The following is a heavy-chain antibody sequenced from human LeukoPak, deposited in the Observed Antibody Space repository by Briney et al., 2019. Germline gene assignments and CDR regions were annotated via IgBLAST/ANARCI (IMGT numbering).Heavy chain of an antibody. Sequence: ASVKVSCKASGYTFTGYYMHWVQQAPGQGLEWMGWINPNSGGTNYAQKFQGRVTMTRDTSISTAYMELSRLRSDDTAVYYCARVGGVTGTKPDYWGQGTLVTVSS. V-gene: IGHV1-2*02. J-gene: IGHJ4*02. CDR1: GYTFTGYY. CDR3: ARVGGVTGTKPDY. CDR2: INPNSGGT. D-gene: IGHD1-7*01.